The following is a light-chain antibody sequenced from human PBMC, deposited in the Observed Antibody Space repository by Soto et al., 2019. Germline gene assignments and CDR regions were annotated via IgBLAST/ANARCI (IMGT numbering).Light chain of an antibody. V-gene: IGKV3-20*01. J-gene: IGKJ5*01. CDR2: GAS. CDR3: QQYGSSPPIT. Sequence: EIVMTQSPATLSVSPLERSALSCRSSQSVSSNLAWYQQKPGQAPRLLIYGASSRATGIPDRFSGSGSVTDFTLTISRLEPEDFAVYYCQQYGSSPPITFGQGTRLEIK. CDR1: QSVSSN.